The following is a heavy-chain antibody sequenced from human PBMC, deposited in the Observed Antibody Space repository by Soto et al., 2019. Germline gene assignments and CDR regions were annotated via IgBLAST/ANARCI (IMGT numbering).Heavy chain of an antibody. CDR3: ARDTGYDHDAFDI. Sequence: ASVKVSCKASGYTFITSYYTHRVRQAPGQGLEWMGVINPTGTMTKYSERFQSRLTMTRDTSTSTDYMELSTLTSEDTAVYFCARDTGYDHDAFDIWGQGTMVTVSS. J-gene: IGHJ3*02. V-gene: IGHV1-46*01. D-gene: IGHD5-12*01. CDR1: GYTFITSYY. CDR2: INPTGTMT.